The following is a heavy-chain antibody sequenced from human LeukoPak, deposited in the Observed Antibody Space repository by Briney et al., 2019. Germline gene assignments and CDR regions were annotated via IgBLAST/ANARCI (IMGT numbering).Heavy chain of an antibody. Sequence: PSETLSLTCTVSGGSISSYYWSWIRQPAGXXXXXIGRIYTSGSTNYNPSLKSRVTMSVDTSKNQFSLKLSSVTAADTAVYYCARVNDGGNFFEAAFDIWGQGTMVTVSS. D-gene: IGHD4-23*01. CDR3: ARVNDGGNFFEAAFDI. J-gene: IGHJ3*02. CDR2: IYTSGST. CDR1: GGSISSYY. V-gene: IGHV4-4*07.